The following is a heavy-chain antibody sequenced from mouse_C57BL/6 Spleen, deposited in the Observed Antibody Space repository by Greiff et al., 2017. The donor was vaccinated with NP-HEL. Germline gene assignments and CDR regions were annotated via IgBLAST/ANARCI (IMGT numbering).Heavy chain of an antibody. V-gene: IGHV1-15*01. CDR1: GYTFTDYE. D-gene: IGHD2-1*01. CDR3: KGVYYGNSAMDY. J-gene: IGHJ4*01. CDR2: IDPETGGT. Sequence: VKVVESGAELVRPGASVTLSCKASGYTFTDYEMHWVKQTPVHGLEWIGAIDPETGGTAYNQKFKGKAILTADKSSSTAYMELRSLTSEDSAVYYCKGVYYGNSAMDYWGQGTSVTVSS.